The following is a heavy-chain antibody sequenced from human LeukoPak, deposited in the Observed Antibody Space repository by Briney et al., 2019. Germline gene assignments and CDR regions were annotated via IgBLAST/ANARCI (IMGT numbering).Heavy chain of an antibody. V-gene: IGHV4-4*07. J-gene: IGHJ4*02. D-gene: IGHD6-19*01. CDR2: IYTSGST. Sequence: SETLSLTCTVSGGSISSYYWSWIRQPAGEGLEWIGHIYTSGSTNYNPSLKSRVTMSVDTSKNQFSLKLSSVTAADTAVYYCARSGIAVAGTAFDYWGQGTLVTVSS. CDR1: GGSISSYY. CDR3: ARSGIAVAGTAFDY.